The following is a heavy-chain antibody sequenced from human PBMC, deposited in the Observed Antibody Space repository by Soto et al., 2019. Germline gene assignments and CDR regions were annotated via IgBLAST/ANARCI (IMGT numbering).Heavy chain of an antibody. Sequence: SESLSLACSVSGGSITIAWGSGIRQPPGKGLEWIGYIYYGAYTNYNPILKSRVTISGDTSKNQVSLKLNSVTTADTAWYYCARWDSNWFDPWGQGVLVTVSS. CDR3: ARWDSNWFDP. CDR2: IYYGAYT. CDR1: GGSITIAW. V-gene: IGHV4-59*01. D-gene: IGHD1-26*01. J-gene: IGHJ5*02.